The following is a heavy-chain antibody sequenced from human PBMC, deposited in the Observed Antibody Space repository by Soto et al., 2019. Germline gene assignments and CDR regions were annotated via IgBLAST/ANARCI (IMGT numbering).Heavy chain of an antibody. D-gene: IGHD2-21*02. CDR1: GFSFTNFA. CDR2: IGASGDIT. Sequence: GGSLRLSCAASGFSFTNFAMSWVRQAPGKGLEWVAGIGASGDITWYADSVKGRLSISRDNSKNTLYLQLNSLRFEDTAVYYCAEDGFTDRGDDYFDHWGPGTLVTVSS. V-gene: IGHV3-23*01. CDR3: AEDGFTDRGDDYFDH. J-gene: IGHJ4*02.